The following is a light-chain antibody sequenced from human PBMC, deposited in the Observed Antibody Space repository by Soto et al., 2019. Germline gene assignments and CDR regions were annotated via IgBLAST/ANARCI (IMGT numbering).Light chain of an antibody. J-gene: IGLJ1*01. Sequence: QSALTQPASVSGSPGQSITISCTGTSSDVGGYNYVSWYPQRPGKAPKFMIYEVTNRPSGVSNRFSGSKSGNTASLTISGLQAEDEADYYCASYTSRGTRVFGTGTKLTVL. CDR2: EVT. CDR3: ASYTSRGTRV. CDR1: SSDVGGYNY. V-gene: IGLV2-14*01.